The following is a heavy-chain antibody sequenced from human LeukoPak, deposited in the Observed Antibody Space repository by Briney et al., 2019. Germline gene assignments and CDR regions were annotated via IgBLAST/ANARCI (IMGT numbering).Heavy chain of an antibody. D-gene: IGHD3-16*01. V-gene: IGHV3-48*01. Sequence: GESLRLSCAASGFTFSSYSMNWVRQAPGKGLEWVSYISSSSSTIYYADSVKGRFTISRDNAKNSLYLQMNSLRAEDTAVYYCARGLRNYYYYMDVWGKGTTVTVSS. CDR2: ISSSSSTI. CDR1: GFTFSSYS. CDR3: ARGLRNYYYYMDV. J-gene: IGHJ6*03.